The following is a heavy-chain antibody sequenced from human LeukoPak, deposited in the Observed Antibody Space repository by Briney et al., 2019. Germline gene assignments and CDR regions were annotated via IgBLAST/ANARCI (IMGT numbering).Heavy chain of an antibody. V-gene: IGHV4-61*02. CDR3: ARVLIAARSGVFYGD. Sequence: SETLSLTCTVSGGSISSGSYYWSWIRQPAGKGLEWIGRIYTSGGTNYNPSLKSRVTISVDTSKNQFSLKLSSVTAADTAVYYCARVLIAARSGVFYGDWGQGTLVTVSS. J-gene: IGHJ4*02. CDR2: IYTSGGT. D-gene: IGHD6-6*01. CDR1: GGSISSGSYY.